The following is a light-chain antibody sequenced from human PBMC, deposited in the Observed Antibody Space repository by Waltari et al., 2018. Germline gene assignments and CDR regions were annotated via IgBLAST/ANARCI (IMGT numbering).Light chain of an antibody. CDR1: NIGSKS. V-gene: IGLV3-21*04. J-gene: IGLJ2*01. CDR3: LVWHSTIDHQGV. Sequence: SYVVTQSPSVSVAPGETARITCGGDNIGSKSVHWYQAPVLVISYDSDRPSGIPERFSGSNSGNTATLTISWVEAEDEADYYCLVWHSTIDHQGVFGGGTKLTVL. CDR2: YDS.